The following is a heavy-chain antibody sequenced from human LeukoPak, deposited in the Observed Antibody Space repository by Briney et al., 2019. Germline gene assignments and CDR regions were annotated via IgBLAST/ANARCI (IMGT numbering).Heavy chain of an antibody. Sequence: SETLSLTCKVSGGSINNYYWSWIRQPPGKGLEWIGYIYHSGSTNYNPSLKSRVTISVDRSKNQFSLKLNSVTAADTAVYYCARGSLTGDDSFDIWGQGTMVTVSS. CDR2: IYHSGST. J-gene: IGHJ3*02. CDR3: ARGSLTGDDSFDI. V-gene: IGHV4-59*01. D-gene: IGHD3-9*01. CDR1: GGSINNYY.